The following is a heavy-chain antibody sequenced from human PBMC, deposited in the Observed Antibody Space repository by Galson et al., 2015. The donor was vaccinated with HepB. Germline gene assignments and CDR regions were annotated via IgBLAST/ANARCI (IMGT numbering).Heavy chain of an antibody. J-gene: IGHJ4*02. V-gene: IGHV3-48*01. D-gene: IGHD6-13*01. CDR1: GFTFSSYS. Sequence: SLRLSCAASGFTFSSYSMNWVRQAPGKGLEWVSYISSSSSTIYYADSVKGRFTISRDNAKNSLYLQMNSLRAEDTAVYYCARTYSSSWQDYWGQGTLVTVSS. CDR3: ARTYSSSWQDY. CDR2: ISSSSSTI.